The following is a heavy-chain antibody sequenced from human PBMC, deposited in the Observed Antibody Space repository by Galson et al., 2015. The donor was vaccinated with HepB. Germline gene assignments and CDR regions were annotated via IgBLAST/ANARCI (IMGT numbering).Heavy chain of an antibody. J-gene: IGHJ4*02. CDR3: GRSGNYCFDY. CDR2: TYYRSKWYN. CDR1: GDSVSSNSAA. V-gene: IGHV6-1*01. D-gene: IGHD1-26*01. Sequence: AISGDSVSSNSAAWNWIRQSPSRGLEWLGRTYYRSKWYNDYAVSVGSRITINPDTSKNQFSLQPNSVTPEDTAVYYCGRSGNYCFDYWGQGSLVTVSS.